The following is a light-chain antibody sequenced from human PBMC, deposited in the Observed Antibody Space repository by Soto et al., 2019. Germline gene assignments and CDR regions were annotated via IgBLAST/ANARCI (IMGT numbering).Light chain of an antibody. Sequence: QSALTQPASVSGSPGQSITISCNGTSSDVGGYNSVSWYQHHPGKAPKLMIYAVSHRPSGVSDRFSGSKSGNTASLTISGLQAEDEADYYCSSYTSSSTLGVFGTGTKLTVL. CDR2: AVS. CDR1: SSDVGGYNS. J-gene: IGLJ1*01. CDR3: SSYTSSSTLGV. V-gene: IGLV2-14*01.